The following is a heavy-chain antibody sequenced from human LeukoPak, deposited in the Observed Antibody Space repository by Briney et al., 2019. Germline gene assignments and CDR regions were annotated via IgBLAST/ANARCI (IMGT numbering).Heavy chain of an antibody. J-gene: IGHJ5*02. CDR1: GFTFSNYG. D-gene: IGHD3-9*01. V-gene: IGHV3-30*18. CDR2: ISFDGGNK. CDR3: AKDRSTYNVLTGYLES. Sequence: PARSLRLSCAASGFTFSNYGMHWVRQAPGKGLEWVALISFDGGNKDYMDSVKGRFTVSRDNSRNTLYLQMNNLRAEDTAVYHCAKDRSTYNVLTGYLESWGQGTLVTVSS.